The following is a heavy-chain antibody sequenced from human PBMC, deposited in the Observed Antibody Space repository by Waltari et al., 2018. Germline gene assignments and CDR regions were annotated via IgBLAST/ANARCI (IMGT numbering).Heavy chain of an antibody. CDR1: GFTGSNNY. CDR2: IYSGGSP. Sequence: EVQLVESGGGLIQPGGSLRLSCAVSGFTGSNNYMRRVRQAPGKGLEWFSVIYSGGSPYNADSVKGRFTISRDSSENTVYLQMSSLRAEDTALYYCARLDFWTGSYYWGQGTLVTVSS. CDR3: ARLDFWTGSYY. V-gene: IGHV3-53*01. J-gene: IGHJ4*02. D-gene: IGHD3-3*01.